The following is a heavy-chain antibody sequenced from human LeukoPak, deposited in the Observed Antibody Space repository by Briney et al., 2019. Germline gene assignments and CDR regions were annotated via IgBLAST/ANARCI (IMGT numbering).Heavy chain of an antibody. J-gene: IGHJ3*02. CDR3: ARPPRSLLDLFAFDI. CDR2: IYPGDSDT. CDR1: GYSFTSYW. V-gene: IGHV5-51*01. Sequence: GESLQISCKGSGYSFTSYWIGWVRQMPGKGLEWMGIIYPGDSDTRYSPSFQGQVTISADKSISTAYLQWSSLKASDTAMYYCARPPRSLLDLFAFDIWGQGTMVTVSS. D-gene: IGHD1-7*01.